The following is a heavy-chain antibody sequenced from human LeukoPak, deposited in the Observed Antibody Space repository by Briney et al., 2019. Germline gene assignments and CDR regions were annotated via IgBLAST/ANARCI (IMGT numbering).Heavy chain of an antibody. CDR2: IYYSGST. D-gene: IGHD6-19*01. Sequence: SGTLSLTCTVSGGSISSYYWSWIRQPPGKGLEWIGYIYYSGSTNYNPSLKSRVTISVDTSKNQFSLKLSSVTAADTAVYYCARGYSSGWYRSGWYFDYGAQGTRVTVSS. CDR1: GGSISSYY. V-gene: IGHV4-59*01. J-gene: IGHJ4*02. CDR3: ARGYSSGWYRSGWYFDY.